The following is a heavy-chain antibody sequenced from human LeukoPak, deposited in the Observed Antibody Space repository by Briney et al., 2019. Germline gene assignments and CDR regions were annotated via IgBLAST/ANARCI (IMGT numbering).Heavy chain of an antibody. Sequence: GGSLRLSCATSGFTFSNYGMNWVRQAPGKGLEWVSYISSSSSTIYYADSVKGRFTISRDNAKNSLYLQMNSLRAEDTAVYYCARDRYCGGDCLRKHDYWGQGTLVTVSS. D-gene: IGHD2-21*02. J-gene: IGHJ4*02. V-gene: IGHV3-48*01. CDR3: ARDRYCGGDCLRKHDY. CDR2: ISSSSSTI. CDR1: GFTFSNYG.